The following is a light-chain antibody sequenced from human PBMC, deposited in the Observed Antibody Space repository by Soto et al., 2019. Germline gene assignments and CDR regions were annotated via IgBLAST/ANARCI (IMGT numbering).Light chain of an antibody. Sequence: DSQMTQSPSTLSASVVDRVTITCRASQSISSWLAWYQQKPGKAPKLLIYDASSLESGVPSRFSGSGSGTEFTLTISSLQPDDFATYYCQQHNSFSITFGQGTRLEIK. J-gene: IGKJ5*01. CDR1: QSISSW. V-gene: IGKV1-5*01. CDR3: QQHNSFSIT. CDR2: DAS.